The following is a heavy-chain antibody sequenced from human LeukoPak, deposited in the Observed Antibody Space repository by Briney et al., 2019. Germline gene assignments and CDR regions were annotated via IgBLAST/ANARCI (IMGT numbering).Heavy chain of an antibody. Sequence: PSETLSLTCAVYGGSFSGYYWSWIRQPPGKGLEWIGEINHSGSTNYNPSLKSRVTISVDTSKNQFSLKLSSVTAADTAVYYCARGPMQDTGFDPWGQGTLVTVSS. D-gene: IGHD2-8*02. CDR1: GGSFSGYY. CDR2: INHSGST. J-gene: IGHJ5*02. V-gene: IGHV4-34*01. CDR3: ARGPMQDTGFDP.